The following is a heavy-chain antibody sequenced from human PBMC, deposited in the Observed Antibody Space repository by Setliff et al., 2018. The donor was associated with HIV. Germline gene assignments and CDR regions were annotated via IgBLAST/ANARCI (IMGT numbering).Heavy chain of an antibody. CDR2: IYPGDSDI. CDR3: ARAGRGGGSYWTFDY. J-gene: IGHJ4*02. CDR1: EYSFTNNW. D-gene: IGHD1-26*01. Sequence: GESLKISCKGSEYSFTNNWIGWVGQMPGKGLEWMGIIYPGDSDIRYSPSFQGQVTISADKAISTAYLQWSSLKASDTGMYYCARAGRGGGSYWTFDYWGQGTRVTV. V-gene: IGHV5-51*01.